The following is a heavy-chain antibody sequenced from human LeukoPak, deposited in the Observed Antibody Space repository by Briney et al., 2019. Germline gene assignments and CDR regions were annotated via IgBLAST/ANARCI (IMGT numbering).Heavy chain of an antibody. J-gene: IGHJ5*02. V-gene: IGHV4-34*01. CDR1: GGSFSGYY. CDR3: ARIYDFWSGYSRPNNWFDP. Sequence: SETLSLTCAVYGGSFSGYYWGWIRQPPGKGLEWIESIYYGGSTYYNPSLKSRVTISVDTSKNQFSLKLSSVTAADTAVYYCARIYDFWSGYSRPNNWFDPWGQGTLVTVSS. CDR2: IYYGGST. D-gene: IGHD3-3*01.